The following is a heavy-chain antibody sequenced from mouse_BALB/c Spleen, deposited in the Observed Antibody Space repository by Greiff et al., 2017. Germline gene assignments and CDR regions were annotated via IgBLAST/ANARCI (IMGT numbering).Heavy chain of an antibody. CDR1: GYTFTDYE. J-gene: IGHJ3*01. V-gene: IGHV1-15*01. CDR2: IDPETGGT. Sequence: QVHVKQSGAELVRPGASVTLSCKASGYTFTDYEMHWVKQTPVHGLEWIGAIDPETGGTAYNQKFKGKATLTADKSSSTAYMELRSLTSEDSAVYYCTRWGYDGTYWGQGTLVTVSA. D-gene: IGHD2-14*01. CDR3: TRWGYDGTY.